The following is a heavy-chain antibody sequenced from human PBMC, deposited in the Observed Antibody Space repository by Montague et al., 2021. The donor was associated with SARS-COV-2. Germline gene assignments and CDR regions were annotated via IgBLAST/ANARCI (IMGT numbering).Heavy chain of an antibody. V-gene: IGHV3-11*03. J-gene: IGHJ4*02. CDR1: GFTFGDYY. Sequence: SLRLSCAASGFTFGDYYMTWIRQAPGKGLEWISVISSGSHYTYYADSVKGRFTISRDDAKQSLYLEMDSLRAEDTAVYYCARIFLVVPPGIALYYFDYWGQGALVTVSS. CDR3: ARIFLVVPPGIALYYFDY. CDR2: ISSGSHYT. D-gene: IGHD6-13*01.